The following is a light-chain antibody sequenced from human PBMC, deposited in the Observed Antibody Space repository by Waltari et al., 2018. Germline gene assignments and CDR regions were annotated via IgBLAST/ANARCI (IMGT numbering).Light chain of an antibody. J-gene: IGKJ2*01. CDR1: QSVSSSN. CDR2: DAS. V-gene: IGKV3-20*01. CDR3: QQYGRSWNA. Sequence: EIVLTPSPGTLSLSPGERATLPCRASQSVSSSNLAWYQQKPGQAPRLLIHDASSRATGIPDRFSGRGSGTDFTLTISRLEPDDFAVYYCQQYGRSWNAFGQGTRLEIK.